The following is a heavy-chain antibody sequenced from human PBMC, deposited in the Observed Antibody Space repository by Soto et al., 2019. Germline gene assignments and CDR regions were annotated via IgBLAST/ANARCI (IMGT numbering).Heavy chain of an antibody. CDR1: GYTFTSYD. CDR2: MNPNSGNT. CDR3: ARGGAVLYYYYMDV. Sequence: ASVKVSCKASGYTFTSYDINWVRQATGQGLEWMGWMNPNSGNTGYAQKFQGRVTMTRNTSISTAYMELSSLRSEDTAVYYCARGGAVLYYYYMDVWGKGTTVTVSS. V-gene: IGHV1-8*01. J-gene: IGHJ6*03. D-gene: IGHD3-10*01.